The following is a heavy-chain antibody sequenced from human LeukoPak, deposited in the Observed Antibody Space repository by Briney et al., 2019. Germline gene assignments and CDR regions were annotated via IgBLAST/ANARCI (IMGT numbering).Heavy chain of an antibody. CDR3: ATEGDYGDFDY. CDR1: GYTFTGYY. J-gene: IGHJ4*02. D-gene: IGHD4-17*01. CDR2: IIPIFGTA. Sequence: ASVKVSCKASGYTFTGYYMHWVRQAPGQGLEWMGGIIPIFGTANYAQKFQGRVTITADESTSTAYMELSSLRSEDTAVYYCATEGDYGDFDYWGQGTLVTVSS. V-gene: IGHV1-69*13.